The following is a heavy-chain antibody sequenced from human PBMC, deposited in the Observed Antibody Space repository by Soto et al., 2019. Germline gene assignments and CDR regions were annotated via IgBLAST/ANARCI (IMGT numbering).Heavy chain of an antibody. CDR1: GFTFSSYE. D-gene: IGHD3-3*01. Sequence: GGSLRLSCAASGFTFSSYEMNWVRQAPGKGLEWVSYISSSGSSMYYADSVKGRFTISRDNAKNPLYLQMNSLRVEDTAVYYCARVRIFGVPGWFDPWGQGTLVTVSS. V-gene: IGHV3-48*03. CDR3: ARVRIFGVPGWFDP. CDR2: ISSSGSSM. J-gene: IGHJ5*02.